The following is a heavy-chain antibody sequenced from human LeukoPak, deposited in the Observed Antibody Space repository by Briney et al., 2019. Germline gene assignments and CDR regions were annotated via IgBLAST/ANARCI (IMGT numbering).Heavy chain of an antibody. Sequence: SETLSLTCAVSGYSISSGHYWGWIRQPPGKGLEWIGSIYHSGSTYYNPSLKSRVTISVDTSKNQSSLKVNSVTAADTAVYYCGRAQGATDYWGQGTLVTASS. CDR1: GYSISSGHY. J-gene: IGHJ4*02. V-gene: IGHV4-38-2*01. CDR2: IYHSGST. D-gene: IGHD1-26*01. CDR3: GRAQGATDY.